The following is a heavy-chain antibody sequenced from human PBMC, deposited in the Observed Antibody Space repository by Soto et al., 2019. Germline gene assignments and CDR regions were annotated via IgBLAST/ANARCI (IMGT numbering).Heavy chain of an antibody. V-gene: IGHV1-2*04. J-gene: IGHJ4*02. CDR3: ARDGRIAAAGRGLGY. CDR2: INPNSGGT. Sequence: ASVKVSCKASGYAFTGYYMHWVRQAPGQGFEWMGWINPNSGGTNYAQKFQGWVTMTRDTSISTAYMELSRLRSDDTAVYYCARDGRIAAAGRGLGYWGQGTLVTVSS. D-gene: IGHD6-13*01. CDR1: GYAFTGYY.